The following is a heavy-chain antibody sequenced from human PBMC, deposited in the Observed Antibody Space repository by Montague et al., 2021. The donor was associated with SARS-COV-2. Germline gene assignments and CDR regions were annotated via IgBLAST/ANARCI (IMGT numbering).Heavy chain of an antibody. CDR1: GGSFSGYD. CDR2: INQSGSA. D-gene: IGHD3-22*01. CDR3: AGGMMSINMMVVIMTGAATWLDS. V-gene: IGHV4-34*01. J-gene: IGHJ5*01. Sequence: SETLSLTCAVYGGSFSGYDWTWIRQSPGKGLEWMGEINQSGSAKYKHSLKSRVTISVDTAKNKFSLKLSSVTAADAAVYYCAGGMMSINMMVVIMTGAATWLDSWGQGTLVTVSP.